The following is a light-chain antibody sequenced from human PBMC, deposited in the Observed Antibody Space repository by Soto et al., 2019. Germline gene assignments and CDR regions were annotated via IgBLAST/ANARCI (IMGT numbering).Light chain of an antibody. V-gene: IGLV1-40*01. Sequence: QSVLTQPPSVSGAPGQRVTISCTESTSNIGAGYDVHWYQHLPGTAPKLLIYGNTNRPSGVPDRFSGSKSGTSASLAITGLQAEDEADYYCQSYDSSLSGYVFGTGTKLTVL. J-gene: IGLJ1*01. CDR3: QSYDSSLSGYV. CDR1: TSNIGAGYD. CDR2: GNT.